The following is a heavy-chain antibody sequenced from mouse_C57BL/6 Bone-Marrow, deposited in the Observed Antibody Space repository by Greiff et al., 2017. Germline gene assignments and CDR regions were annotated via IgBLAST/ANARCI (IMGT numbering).Heavy chain of an antibody. CDR1: GIAFSRYW. V-gene: IGHV4-1*01. D-gene: IGHD2-3*01. Sequence: EVKLLQSGGGLVQPGGSLKLSCAASGIAFSRYWMSWVRRAPGKGLEWIGEINPDSSTINYAPSLKDKFIISRDNAKNTLYLQMSKVGSEDTALYYCAREGIDGYQYYAMDYWGQGTSVTVSS. J-gene: IGHJ4*01. CDR2: INPDSSTI. CDR3: AREGIDGYQYYAMDY.